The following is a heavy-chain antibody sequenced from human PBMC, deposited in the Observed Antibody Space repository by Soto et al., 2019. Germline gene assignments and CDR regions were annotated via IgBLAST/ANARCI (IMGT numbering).Heavy chain of an antibody. Sequence: GESLKISCKGSGYSFTSYWISWVRQMPGKGLEWMGRIDPSDSYTNYSPSFQGHVTISADKSISTADLQWSSLKASDTAMYYCARHPDFWIPHGMDVWGRGTTVTVSS. D-gene: IGHD3-3*01. CDR1: GYSFTSYW. CDR2: IDPSDSYT. V-gene: IGHV5-10-1*01. CDR3: ARHPDFWIPHGMDV. J-gene: IGHJ6*02.